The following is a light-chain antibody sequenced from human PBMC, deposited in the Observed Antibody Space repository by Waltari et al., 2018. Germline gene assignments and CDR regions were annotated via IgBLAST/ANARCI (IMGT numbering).Light chain of an antibody. CDR3: ATWDGSLTAWV. V-gene: IGLV1-47*01. Sequence: QSVLTQPPSASGTPGQRVTISCSGSTSNIGRNYVYWYQQFPGTAPKLLVYRNNERPSGVPDRISGSKSGTSASLAISGPRSEDEADYYCATWDGSLTAWVFGGGTKVTVL. CDR2: RNN. J-gene: IGLJ3*02. CDR1: TSNIGRNY.